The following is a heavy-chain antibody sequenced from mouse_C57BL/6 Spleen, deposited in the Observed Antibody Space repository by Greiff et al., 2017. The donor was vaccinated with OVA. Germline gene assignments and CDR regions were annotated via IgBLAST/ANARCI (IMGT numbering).Heavy chain of an antibody. CDR3: ARDPGDDYGDYAMDY. V-gene: IGHV5-4*01. D-gene: IGHD2-4*01. J-gene: IGHJ4*01. CDR2: ISDGGSYT. CDR1: GFTFSSYA. Sequence: EVKLVESGGGLVKPGGSLKLSCAASGFTFSSYAMSWVRQTPEKRLEWVATISDGGSYTYYPDNVKGRFTISRDNAKNNLYLQMSHLKSEDTAMYYCARDPGDDYGDYAMDYWGQGTSVTVSS.